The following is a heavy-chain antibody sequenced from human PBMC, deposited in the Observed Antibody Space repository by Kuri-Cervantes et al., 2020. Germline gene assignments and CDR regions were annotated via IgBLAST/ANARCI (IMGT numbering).Heavy chain of an antibody. D-gene: IGHD2-2*01. CDR1: GYTFTGYY. CDR2: INPNSGGT. J-gene: IGHJ6*03. V-gene: IGHV1-2*02. Sequence: ASVTVSCKASGYTFTGYYMHWVRQAPGQGLEWMGWINPNSGGTNYAQKFQGRVTMTRDTSISTAYMELSRLRSDDTAVYYCASRSSTSSYYYMDVWGKGPRSPSP. CDR3: ASRSSTSSYYYMDV.